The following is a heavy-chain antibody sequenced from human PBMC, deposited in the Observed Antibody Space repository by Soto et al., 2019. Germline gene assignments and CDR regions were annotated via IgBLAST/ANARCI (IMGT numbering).Heavy chain of an antibody. CDR1: GFTFDDYT. J-gene: IGHJ4*02. CDR3: AKGGGPGSYFDY. V-gene: IGHV3-43*01. Sequence: PGGSLRLSCAASGFTFDDYTMHWIRQAPGKGLGWVSLISWDGGSTYYADSVKGRFTISRDNSKNSLYLQMNSLRTEDTALYYCAKGGGPGSYFDYWGQGTLVTVSS. CDR2: ISWDGGST. D-gene: IGHD2-15*01.